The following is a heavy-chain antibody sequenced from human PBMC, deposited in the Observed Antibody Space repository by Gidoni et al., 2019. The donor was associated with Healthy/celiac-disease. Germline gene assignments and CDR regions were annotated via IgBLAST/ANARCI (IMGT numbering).Heavy chain of an antibody. Sequence: QVQRQQTGPRLVKRCQTLSLTCTIAEDRVSDNRRAVNWIRQSPSSGLAWLGRTDYRSKWDHAYAVSVNSRITINPDTSKHLCSLQLNSVTPEVSVVYYCACSRLSWDGSRIFDYWGQGTLVTVSS. J-gene: IGHJ4*02. CDR3: ACSRLSWDGSRIFDY. CDR2: TDYRSKWDH. D-gene: IGHD1-26*01. CDR1: EDRVSDNRRA. V-gene: IGHV6-1*01.